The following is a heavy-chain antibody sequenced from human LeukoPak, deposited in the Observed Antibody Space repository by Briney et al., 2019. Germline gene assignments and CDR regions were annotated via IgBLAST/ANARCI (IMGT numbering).Heavy chain of an antibody. CDR2: IHQSEIT. CDR3: AQHVDFYFDI. Sequence: PSETLSLTCAVFGGSFSGRYWSWVRQPPGKGLEWIGQIHQSEITSYNPSLGSRVTMSVDTSKNQLSLYLSSVTAADTAVYYCAQHVDFYFDIWGRGTLVTVSS. V-gene: IGHV4-34*01. J-gene: IGHJ2*01. D-gene: IGHD3/OR15-3a*01. CDR1: GGSFSGRY.